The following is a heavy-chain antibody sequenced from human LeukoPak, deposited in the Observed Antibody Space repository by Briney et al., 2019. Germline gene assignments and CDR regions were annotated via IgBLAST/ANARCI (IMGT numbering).Heavy chain of an antibody. CDR1: GGXISSSKC. J-gene: IGHJ4*02. Sequence: SGTLSLTCAVSGGXISSSKCWSWVRQPPGKGMEWIGEIYHSGSTNYNPSLKSRVTISVDKSKNQFSLKLSSVTAADTAVYYCATVSAFFYDSGSYYTFDYWGQGTLVTVSS. CDR2: IYHSGST. V-gene: IGHV4-4*02. CDR3: ATVSAFFYDSGSYYTFDY. D-gene: IGHD3-10*01.